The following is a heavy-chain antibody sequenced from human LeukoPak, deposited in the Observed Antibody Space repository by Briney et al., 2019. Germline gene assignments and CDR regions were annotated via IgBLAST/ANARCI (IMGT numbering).Heavy chain of an antibody. CDR1: GYIFTSYY. Sequence: GASVKVSCKASGYIFTSYYIHWVRQAPGQGLEWMGIINPSGGSTSYAQKFQGRVTMTSHTPTSTVYMELSSLSSEDTAMYYCARSMIRGVNYYFDYWGQGTLVTVSS. V-gene: IGHV1-46*01. CDR2: INPSGGST. J-gene: IGHJ4*02. D-gene: IGHD3-10*01. CDR3: ARSMIRGVNYYFDY.